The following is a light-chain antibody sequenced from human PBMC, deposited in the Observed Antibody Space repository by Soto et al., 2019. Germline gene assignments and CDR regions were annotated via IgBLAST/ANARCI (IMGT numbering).Light chain of an antibody. V-gene: IGKV4-1*01. CDR3: QQYYSTPLT. J-gene: IGKJ4*01. CDR1: QSVLYSSNNKNC. CDR2: WAS. Sequence: DIVMTQSPDSLAVSLGERATINCKSSQSVLYSSNNKNCLAWYQQKPGQPPKLLIYWASTRESGVPDRFSGSGSGTDFTLTISSLQTEDVALYYCQQYYSTPLTFGGGTKVEIK.